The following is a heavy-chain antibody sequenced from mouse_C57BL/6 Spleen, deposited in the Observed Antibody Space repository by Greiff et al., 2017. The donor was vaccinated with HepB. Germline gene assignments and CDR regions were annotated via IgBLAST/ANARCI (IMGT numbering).Heavy chain of an antibody. D-gene: IGHD2-5*01. V-gene: IGHV1-72*01. CDR2: IDPNSGGT. CDR1: GYTFTSYW. CDR3: ARGKAYYSNYVEYFDY. J-gene: IGHJ2*01. Sequence: VKLQQPGAELVKPGASVKLSCKASGYTFTSYWMHWVKQRPGRGLEWIGRIDPNSGGTKYNEKFKSKATLTVDKPSSTAYMQLSSLTSEDSAVYYCARGKAYYSNYVEYFDYWGQGTTLTVSS.